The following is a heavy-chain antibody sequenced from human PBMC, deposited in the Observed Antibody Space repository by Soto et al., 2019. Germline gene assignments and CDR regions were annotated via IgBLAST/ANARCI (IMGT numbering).Heavy chain of an antibody. CDR3: ARGAGYFDWLLSYFDY. CDR1: GYTFTSYG. Sequence: ASVKVSCKASGYTFTSYGISWVRQAPGQGLEWMGWISAYNGNTNYAQKLQGRVTMTTGTSTSTAYMELRSLRSDDTAVYYCARGAGYFDWLLSYFDYWGQGTLVTVSS. CDR2: ISAYNGNT. V-gene: IGHV1-18*01. J-gene: IGHJ4*02. D-gene: IGHD3-9*01.